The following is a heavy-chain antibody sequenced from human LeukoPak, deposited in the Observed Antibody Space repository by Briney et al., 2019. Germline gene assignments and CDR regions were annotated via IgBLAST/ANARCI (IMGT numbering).Heavy chain of an antibody. J-gene: IGHJ5*02. CDR3: ASVVGATTDWFDP. Sequence: SETLSLTCAVYGGSFSGYYWSWIRQPPGKGLEWIGEINDSGSTNYNPSLKSRVTISVDTSKNQFSLKLSSVTAADTAVYYCASVVGATTDWFDPWGQGTLVTVSS. D-gene: IGHD1-26*01. V-gene: IGHV4-34*01. CDR2: INDSGST. CDR1: GGSFSGYY.